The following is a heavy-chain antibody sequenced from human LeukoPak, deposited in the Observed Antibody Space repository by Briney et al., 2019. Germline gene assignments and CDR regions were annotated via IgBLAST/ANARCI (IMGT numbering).Heavy chain of an antibody. J-gene: IGHJ4*02. CDR1: GFTFSSYA. D-gene: IGHD2-2*01. CDR3: AKEGVVPAAIDSYYFDY. V-gene: IGHV3-30-3*01. CDR2: ISYDGSNK. Sequence: PGGSLRLSCAASGFTFSSYAMHWVRQAPGKGLEWVAVISYDGSNKYYADSVKGRFTISRDNSKNTLYLQMNSLRAEDTAVYYCAKEGVVPAAIDSYYFDYWGQGTLVTVSS.